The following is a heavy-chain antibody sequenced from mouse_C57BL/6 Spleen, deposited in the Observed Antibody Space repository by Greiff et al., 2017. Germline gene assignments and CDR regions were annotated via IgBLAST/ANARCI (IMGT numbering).Heavy chain of an antibody. CDR2: IYPRSGNT. V-gene: IGHV1-81*01. Sequence: VQLQQSGAELARPGASVKLSCKASGYTFTSYGISWVKQRTGQGLEWIGEIYPRSGNTYYNEKFKGKATLTADKSSSTAYMELRSLTSEDSAVYFCARPLWAYWGQGTLVTVSA. CDR1: GYTFTSYG. D-gene: IGHD6-1*01. CDR3: ARPLWAY. J-gene: IGHJ3*01.